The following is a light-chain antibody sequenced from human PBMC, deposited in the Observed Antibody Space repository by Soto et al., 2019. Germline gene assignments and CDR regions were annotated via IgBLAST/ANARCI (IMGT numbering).Light chain of an antibody. CDR2: EVD. J-gene: IGLJ2*01. CDR3: SSYRSSSSLPVV. V-gene: IGLV2-14*01. CDR1: SSDVGGYNY. Sequence: QSALTQPASVSGSPGQSITISCTGTSSDVGGYNYVSWYQQHPGKAPKLMIYEVDNRPSGVSNRFSGSKSGNTASLTISGLQAEDEADYYCSSYRSSSSLPVVFGGGTQLTV.